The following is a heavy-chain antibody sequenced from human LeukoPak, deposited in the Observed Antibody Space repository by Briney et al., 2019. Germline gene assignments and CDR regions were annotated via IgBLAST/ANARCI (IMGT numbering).Heavy chain of an antibody. CDR2: IWYDGSNK. CDR3: ARDHGDYVKDY. D-gene: IGHD4-17*01. J-gene: IGHJ4*02. Sequence: GGSLRLSCAASGFTFSSYGMHWVRQAPGKGLEWVAVIWYDGSNKYYADSVKGRFTISRDNSKNTPYLQMNSLRAEDTAVYYCARDHGDYVKDYWGQGTLVTVSS. CDR1: GFTFSSYG. V-gene: IGHV3-33*01.